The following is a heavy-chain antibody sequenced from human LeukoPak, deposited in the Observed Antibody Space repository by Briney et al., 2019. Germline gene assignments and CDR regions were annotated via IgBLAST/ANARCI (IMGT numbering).Heavy chain of an antibody. CDR1: GFTFSSYG. V-gene: IGHV3-23*01. CDR3: AKEDWDSTFDY. D-gene: IGHD2-21*01. Sequence: GRSLRLSCAASGFTFSSYGMHWVRQAPGKRLEWVSEISGSGGSTYYADSVKGRFTISRDNSKNTLFLQMNSLRVEDTAVYYCAKEDWDSTFDYWGQGTLVTVSS. CDR2: ISGSGGST. J-gene: IGHJ4*02.